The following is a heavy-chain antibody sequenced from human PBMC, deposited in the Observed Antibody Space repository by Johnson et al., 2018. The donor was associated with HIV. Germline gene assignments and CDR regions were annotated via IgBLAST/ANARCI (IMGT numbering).Heavy chain of an antibody. J-gene: IGHJ3*02. CDR3: ARDRGGSSYSWVAFDI. Sequence: VQLVESGGGLEQPGGSLRVSCAASGFTVSSYAMSWVRQAPGKGLEWVSVIYSGGSTYYADSVKGRFTISRDNSKNTVYLQMNSLRAEDTAMYYCARDRGGSSYSWVAFDIWGQGTMVTVSS. D-gene: IGHD5-18*01. CDR1: GFTVSSYA. V-gene: IGHV3-66*01. CDR2: IYSGGST.